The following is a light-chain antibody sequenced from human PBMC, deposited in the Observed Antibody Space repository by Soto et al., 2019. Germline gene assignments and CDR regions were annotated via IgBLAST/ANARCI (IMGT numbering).Light chain of an antibody. J-gene: IGKJ4*02. V-gene: IGKV3-20*01. CDR3: QQYGTSPLT. CDR2: GAS. Sequence: ETVLTQSPVTLSLSPGEGATLSCRASQTVKNNYLAWYQQRRGLAPRLLVYGASGRATGIPDRFSGSGSGTDFTLTITRLEPEDFAVYYCQQYGTSPLTFGGGTKVDIK. CDR1: QTVKNNY.